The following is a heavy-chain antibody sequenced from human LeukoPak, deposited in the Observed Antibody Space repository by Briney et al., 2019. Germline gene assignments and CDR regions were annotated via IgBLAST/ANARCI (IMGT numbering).Heavy chain of an antibody. D-gene: IGHD5-24*01. V-gene: IGHV3-43*01. CDR1: GFKFADAP. CDR2: ITWDSTNT. Sequence: GGSLRLSCTASGFKFADAPMHWVRQSPGKGLEWIAHITWDSTNTYYADSVKGRFTISRDDSRNTLYLQMNSLRGDDTALYYCAKDVSFRRGHNFDASDIWGLGTLVTVSS. CDR3: AKDVSFRRGHNFDASDI. J-gene: IGHJ3*02.